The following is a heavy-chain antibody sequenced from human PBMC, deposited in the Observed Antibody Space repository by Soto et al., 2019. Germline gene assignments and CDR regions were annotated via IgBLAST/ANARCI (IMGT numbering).Heavy chain of an antibody. CDR2: ISSSSSYI. V-gene: IGHV3-21*01. CDR1: GFTFSSYS. J-gene: IGHJ6*02. D-gene: IGHD1-7*01. CDR3: AREAGTTFYYYGMDV. Sequence: PGGSLRLSCAASGFTFSSYSMNWVRQAPGKGLEWVSSISSSSSYIYYADSVKGRFTISRDNAKNSLYLQMNSLRAEDTAVYYCAREAGTTFYYYGMDVWGQGTTVTVSS.